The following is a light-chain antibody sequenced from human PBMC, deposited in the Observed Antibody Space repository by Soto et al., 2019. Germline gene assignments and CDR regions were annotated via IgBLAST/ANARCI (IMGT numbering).Light chain of an antibody. J-gene: IGKJ1*01. CDR1: RRVSSD. CDR3: QQRDNWPWT. CDR2: DAS. Sequence: VFTHFPATLAFSPRERATLSWKARRRVSSDLAWYQQKAGQAPRLLIYDASNRAAGTPGRFSGSGSGTDFTLTISSLEPEDFAVYYCQQRDNWPWTFGQGTKVDIK. V-gene: IGKV3-11*01.